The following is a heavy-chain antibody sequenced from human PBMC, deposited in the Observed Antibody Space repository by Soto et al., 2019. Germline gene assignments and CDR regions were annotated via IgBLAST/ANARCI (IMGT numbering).Heavy chain of an antibody. CDR2: IYPGNSDT. J-gene: IGHJ6*02. Sequence: GGSLKISCTSSGFSFTSYWIAWVRQLPGKGLEWVGIIYPGNSDTLYGPSFQGQVTISADRSMNTAYLQWSGLRASDTATYYCARRLGYGYKSTWEAIDICGLGTTVTV. CDR1: GFSFTSYW. D-gene: IGHD3-16*01. V-gene: IGHV5-51*01. CDR3: ARRLGYGYKSTWEAIDI.